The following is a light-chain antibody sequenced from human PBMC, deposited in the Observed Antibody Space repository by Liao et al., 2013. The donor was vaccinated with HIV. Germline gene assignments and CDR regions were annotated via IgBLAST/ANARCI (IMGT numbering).Light chain of an antibody. CDR2: YDS. CDR3: QVWDSSSDHPWV. J-gene: IGLJ3*02. V-gene: IGLV3-21*04. CDR1: NIGSKS. Sequence: SYELTQPTSVSVAPGKTARITCGGNNIGSKSVHWYQQKPGQAPVLVIYYDSDRPSGIPERFSGSNSENTATLTISRVEAGDEADYYCQVWDSSSDHPWVFGGGTKLTVL.